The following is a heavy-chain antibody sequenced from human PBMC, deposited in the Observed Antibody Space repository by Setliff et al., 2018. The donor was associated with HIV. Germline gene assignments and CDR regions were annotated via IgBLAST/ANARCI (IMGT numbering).Heavy chain of an antibody. CDR1: GDSISGGGHY. CDR2: IHYSGST. V-gene: IGHV4-30-4*08. CDR3: ASRDTSRYFDDY. Sequence: SETLSLTCSVSGDSISGGGHYWSWIRQSPGKGLEWIGYIHYSGSTYFNPSLKSRVSTSTDTSKNQFSLKLPSVTAADTAVYYCASRDTSRYFDDYWGQGTLVTVSS. D-gene: IGHD3-22*01. J-gene: IGHJ4*02.